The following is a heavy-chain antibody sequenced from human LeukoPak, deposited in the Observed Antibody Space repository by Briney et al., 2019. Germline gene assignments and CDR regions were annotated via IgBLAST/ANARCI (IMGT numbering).Heavy chain of an antibody. D-gene: IGHD6-19*01. J-gene: IGHJ4*02. CDR2: IQYDGSN. Sequence: GGSLRLSCAASGFTFSSYGMHWVRQAPGKGLEWVAFIQYDGSNNYADSVKGRFTISRDNSKNTFYLQMSSLRVEDTAVYYCAKAVAGTFSDYWGQGTLVTVSS. CDR3: AKAVAGTFSDY. CDR1: GFTFSSYG. V-gene: IGHV3-30*02.